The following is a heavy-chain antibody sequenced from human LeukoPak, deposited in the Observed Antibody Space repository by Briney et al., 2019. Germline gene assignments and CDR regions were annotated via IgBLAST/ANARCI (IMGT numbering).Heavy chain of an antibody. D-gene: IGHD2-15*01. Sequence: PGGSLRLSCAASGFTFSSYAMSWVRQAPGKGLEWVSAISNSGGSTYYADSVMGRFTISRDNSKNTLYLQMNSLRAEDAAIYYCAKDLLSGSGSTCYDYWGQGTLVTVSS. J-gene: IGHJ4*02. CDR1: GFTFSSYA. CDR3: AKDLLSGSGSTCYDY. CDR2: ISNSGGST. V-gene: IGHV3-23*01.